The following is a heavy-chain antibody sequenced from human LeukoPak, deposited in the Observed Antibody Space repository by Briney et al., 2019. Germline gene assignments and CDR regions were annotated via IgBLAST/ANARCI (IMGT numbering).Heavy chain of an antibody. Sequence: PGGSLRLSCAASGFTFSSYGMHWVRQAPGKGLEWVTAISHDGSNKYYADSVKGRFTISRDNSKNTLYLQMNSLRAEDTAVYYCAKDGLPYSGSRYYFDYWGQGTLVTVSS. CDR2: ISHDGSNK. CDR1: GFTFSSYG. J-gene: IGHJ4*02. D-gene: IGHD4-23*01. V-gene: IGHV3-30*18. CDR3: AKDGLPYSGSRYYFDY.